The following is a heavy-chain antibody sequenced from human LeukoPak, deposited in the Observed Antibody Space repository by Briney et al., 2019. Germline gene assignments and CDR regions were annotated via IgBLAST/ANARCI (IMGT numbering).Heavy chain of an antibody. V-gene: IGHV1-3*01. Sequence: ASVKVSCKASGYTFTNYAMHWVRQAPGQRLEWMGWINAGNGNTKYSQKFQGRVTITRDTSASTAYMELSSLRSEDTAAYYCARGGRGGLIAVAGPAGYWGQGTLVTVSS. J-gene: IGHJ4*02. CDR3: ARGGRGGLIAVAGPAGY. D-gene: IGHD6-19*01. CDR1: GYTFTNYA. CDR2: INAGNGNT.